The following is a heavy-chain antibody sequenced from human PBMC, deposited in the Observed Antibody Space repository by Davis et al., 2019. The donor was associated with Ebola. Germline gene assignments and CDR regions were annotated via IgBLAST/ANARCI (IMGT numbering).Heavy chain of an antibody. CDR3: ARVSYDFWSGYPDY. CDR2: IYYSGSS. Sequence: SDLLSPPFTVPAASVRTGSHHWSCLRQPPGKGLEWTGYIYYSGSSNYNPSLKSRFTISVDTSKNQFSLKVRSVTAADTAVYYCARVSYDFWSGYPDYWGQGTLVTVSS. V-gene: IGHV4-61*01. CDR1: AASVRTGSHH. D-gene: IGHD3-3*01. J-gene: IGHJ4*02.